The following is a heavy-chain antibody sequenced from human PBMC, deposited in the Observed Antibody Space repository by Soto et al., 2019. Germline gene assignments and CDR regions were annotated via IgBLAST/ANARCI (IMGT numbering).Heavy chain of an antibody. V-gene: IGHV4-39*01. CDR2: IYYSGST. CDR3: ARSGVLRYFDWFNWFDP. Sequence: NPSETLSLTCTVSGGSISISSYYWGCIRQPPGKGLEWIGSIYYSGSTYYNPSLKSRVTISVDTSKNQFSLKLSSVTAADTAVYYCARSGVLRYFDWFNWFDPWGQGTLVTVSS. J-gene: IGHJ5*02. D-gene: IGHD3-9*01. CDR1: GGSISISSYY.